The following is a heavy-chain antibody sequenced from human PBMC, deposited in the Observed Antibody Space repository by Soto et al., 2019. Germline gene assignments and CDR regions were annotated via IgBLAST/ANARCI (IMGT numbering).Heavy chain of an antibody. J-gene: IGHJ5*01. CDR3: AGIPPYSRGWYVSRHWFDA. CDR2: LIPIVATS. Sequence: QVQLVQSGAEVRKPGSSVNVSCKASGGTFNSFAISWVRQAPGQGLEWMGGLIPIVATSNYPQRFQGRVTITADESTSTAYIEFRILRSENTAVYYCAGIPPYSRGWYVSRHWFDACSHGTLVTVSS. CDR1: GGTFNSFA. V-gene: IGHV1-69*01. D-gene: IGHD6-19*01.